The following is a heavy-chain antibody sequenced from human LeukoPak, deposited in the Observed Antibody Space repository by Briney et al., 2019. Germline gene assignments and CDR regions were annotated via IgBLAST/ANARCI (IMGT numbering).Heavy chain of an antibody. V-gene: IGHV4-34*01. CDR3: ARGPSRYYDISDGMDV. J-gene: IGHJ6*02. CDR2: INHSGST. D-gene: IGHD3-9*01. CDR1: GGSSSGYY. Sequence: PSETLSRTCSVYGGSSSGYYWSWIRHRPGPGLEGIGEINHSGSTNFNPSHKSRVTISVDTSKNQFSPKLSSVNAADTGVYYCARGPSRYYDISDGMDVWGQGTTVTVSS.